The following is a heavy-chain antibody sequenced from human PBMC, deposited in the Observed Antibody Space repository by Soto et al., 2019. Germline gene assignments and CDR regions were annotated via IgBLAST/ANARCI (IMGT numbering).Heavy chain of an antibody. V-gene: IGHV3-23*01. CDR3: AKRRRPGLQFFDF. CDR1: GFTFSDYA. D-gene: IGHD1-1*01. J-gene: IGHJ4*02. CDR2: ISSSGDHT. Sequence: EVQLLESGGGLVQPGGSLRLSCAASGFTFSDYAMSWVRKATGKGLDWVSAISSSGDHTFYADSVKGRFTISRDNSKNTLYMKVNRMSAEDTAVYYCAKRRRPGLQFFDFWGQGTLVNVSS.